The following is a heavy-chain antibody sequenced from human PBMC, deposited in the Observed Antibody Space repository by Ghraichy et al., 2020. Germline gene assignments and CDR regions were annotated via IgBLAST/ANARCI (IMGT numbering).Heavy chain of an antibody. Sequence: LSLTCAASGFTFDSFTMTWVRQAPGKGLEWVSSISGGTTYINYADSVKGRFTISRDNAKNSLYLQMNSLRADDTAVYYCARDRVGAYYFDSWGQGTLVTVSS. V-gene: IGHV3-21*01. CDR3: ARDRVGAYYFDS. J-gene: IGHJ4*02. CDR1: GFTFDSFT. D-gene: IGHD1-26*01. CDR2: ISGGTTYI.